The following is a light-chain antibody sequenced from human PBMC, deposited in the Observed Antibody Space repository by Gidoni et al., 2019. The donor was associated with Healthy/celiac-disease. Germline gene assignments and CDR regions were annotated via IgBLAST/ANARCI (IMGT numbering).Light chain of an antibody. CDR1: QSVSSCY. CDR3: QQYGSSPMYT. Sequence: EIVLTQSPGTLSLSPGESATLSCRASQSVSSCYLAWYQQKPGQAPRLLIDGASSRASGIPDRFSGSGSGTDFTLTISRLEPEDFAVYYCQQYGSSPMYTFGQGTKLEFK. V-gene: IGKV3-20*01. CDR2: GAS. J-gene: IGKJ2*01.